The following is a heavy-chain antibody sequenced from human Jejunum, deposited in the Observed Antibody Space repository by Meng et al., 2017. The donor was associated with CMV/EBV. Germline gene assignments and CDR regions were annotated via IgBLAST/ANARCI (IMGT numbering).Heavy chain of an antibody. CDR2: ISAAGSGR. J-gene: IGHJ4*02. V-gene: IGHV3-23*01. Sequence: AASGFTFSSSDMSWVRQAPGKGLEWVSTISAAGSGRYADSVKGRLTISRDNSESTLYLQMKSLSLEVTAIYYCVKPPRGFSPPFYWGQGTLVTVSS. CDR1: GFTFSSSD. D-gene: IGHD1-14*01. CDR3: VKPPRGFSPPFY.